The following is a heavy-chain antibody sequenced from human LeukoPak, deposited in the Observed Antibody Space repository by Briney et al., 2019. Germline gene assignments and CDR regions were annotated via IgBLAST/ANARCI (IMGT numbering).Heavy chain of an antibody. D-gene: IGHD3-22*01. CDR1: GASFSSYF. CDR3: TRFYDRSGPHFDD. J-gene: IGHJ4*02. V-gene: IGHV4-59*01. Sequence: PSETLSLTCTVSGASFSSYFWSWIRQPPGKGLEWIGDIHYSGNTNYNPSLKSRVTISVDTSKNQFSLKLTSVTAADTAVYYCTRFYDRSGPHFDDWGQGTLVTVSS. CDR2: IHYSGNT.